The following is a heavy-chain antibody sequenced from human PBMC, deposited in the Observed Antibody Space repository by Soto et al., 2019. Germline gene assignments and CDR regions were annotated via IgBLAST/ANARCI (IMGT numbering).Heavy chain of an antibody. V-gene: IGHV1-2*02. CDR2: INPNSGGT. D-gene: IGHD2-15*01. CDR3: ATTPRVVVVVAFVY. Sequence: ASVKVSCKASGYTFTGYYMHWVRQAPGQGLEWMGWINPNSGGTNYAQKFQGRVTMTRDTSISTAYMELSRLRSDDTAAYYCATTPRVVVVVAFVYWGQGTLVTVSS. CDR1: GYTFTGYY. J-gene: IGHJ4*02.